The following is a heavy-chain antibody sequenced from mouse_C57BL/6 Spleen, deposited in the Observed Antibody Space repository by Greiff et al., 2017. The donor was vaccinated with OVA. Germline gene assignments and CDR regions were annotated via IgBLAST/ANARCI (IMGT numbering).Heavy chain of an antibody. J-gene: IGHJ2*01. CDR1: GYAFSSSW. V-gene: IGHV1-82*01. D-gene: IGHD1-3*01. CDR2: FYPGDGDT. Sequence: QVQLQQSGPELVKPGASVKISCKASGYAFSSSWMNWVKQRPGKGLEWIGRFYPGDGDTNYNGKFKGKATLTADKSSSTAYMQLSSLTSEDAEVYFCARSGLSDYWGQGTTLTVSS. CDR3: ARSGLSDY.